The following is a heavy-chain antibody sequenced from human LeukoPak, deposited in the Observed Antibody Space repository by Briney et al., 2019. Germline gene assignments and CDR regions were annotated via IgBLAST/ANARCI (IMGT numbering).Heavy chain of an antibody. V-gene: IGHV1-69*13. CDR3: VCGLGRSSGWYVDY. CDR2: IIPIFGTA. D-gene: IGHD6-19*01. J-gene: IGHJ4*02. Sequence: SVKVSCKASGGTFTSYAISWVRQAPGQGLEWMGGIIPIFGTANYAQKSQGRVTITADESTSTAYMELSSLRSEDTAVYYCVCGLGRSSGWYVDYWGQGTLVTVSS. CDR1: GGTFTSYA.